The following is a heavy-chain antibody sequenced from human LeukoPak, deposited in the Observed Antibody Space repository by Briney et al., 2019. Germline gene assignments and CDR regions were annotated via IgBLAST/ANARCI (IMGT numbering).Heavy chain of an antibody. CDR3: ARVNEHDILGIVVVPAAMDY. V-gene: IGHV3-48*03. D-gene: IGHD2-2*01. CDR1: GFTFSSYE. Sequence: PGGSLRLSCAASGFTFSSYEMNWVRQAPGKGLEWVSYISTTGSSIYYADSVKGRFTISRDNAKNSLYLQMNSLRAEDTAVYYCARVNEHDILGIVVVPAAMDYWGQGTLVTVSS. J-gene: IGHJ4*02. CDR2: ISTTGSSI.